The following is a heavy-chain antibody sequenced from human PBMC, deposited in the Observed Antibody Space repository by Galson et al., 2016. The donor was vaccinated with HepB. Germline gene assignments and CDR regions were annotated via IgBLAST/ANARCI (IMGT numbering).Heavy chain of an antibody. CDR3: AREVGFYHYIYY. CDR1: GYIITNYY. J-gene: IGHJ4*02. Sequence: SVKVSCKASGYIITNYYMHWVRQAPGQGLEWMGLINPLDGTTAYAQKFQGRATLTRDTSTNTLYLSLDGLTSDDSAVYFCAREVGFYHYIYYWGQGTLVAVSP. V-gene: IGHV1-46*01. D-gene: IGHD3-16*01. CDR2: INPLDGTT.